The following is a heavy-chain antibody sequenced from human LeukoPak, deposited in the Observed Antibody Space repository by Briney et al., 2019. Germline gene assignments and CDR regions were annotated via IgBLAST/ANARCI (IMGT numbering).Heavy chain of an antibody. CDR2: SNTYNGNT. V-gene: IGHV1-18*01. CDR3: TRDGARNTWYRL. CDR1: GYPFAAYG. J-gene: IGHJ4*02. Sequence: ASVKVSFKAAGYPFAAYGISWGRQAPGQGLELMGWSNTYNGNTNYAQKFQGRVTMTTDTSTTTAYMELRSLTSDDTAVYYCTRDGARNTWYRLWGQGTLVTVSS. D-gene: IGHD1/OR15-1a*01.